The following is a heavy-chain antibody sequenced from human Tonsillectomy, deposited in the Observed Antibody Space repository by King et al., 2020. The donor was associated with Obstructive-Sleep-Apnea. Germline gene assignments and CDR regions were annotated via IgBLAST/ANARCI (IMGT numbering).Heavy chain of an antibody. Sequence: VQLVESGGGVVQPGRSLRLSCAASGFTFSSYGMHWVRQAPGKGLEWVAVISYDGSNKYYADSVKGRFTISRDNSKNTLYLQMNSLRAEDTAVYYCAKDFYDILTGYYNGFDYWGQGTLVTVSS. D-gene: IGHD3-9*01. J-gene: IGHJ4*02. CDR1: GFTFSSYG. CDR2: ISYDGSNK. CDR3: AKDFYDILTGYYNGFDY. V-gene: IGHV3-30*18.